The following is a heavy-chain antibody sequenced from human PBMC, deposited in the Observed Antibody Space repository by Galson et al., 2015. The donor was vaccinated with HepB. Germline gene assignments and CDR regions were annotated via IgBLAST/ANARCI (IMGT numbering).Heavy chain of an antibody. CDR1: GGTFSNYG. Sequence: SVKVSCKASGGTFSNYGISWVRQAPGQGLEWMGGISPIFATTNYPPKFQGRVTISADESASTVYMDLSSLRPEDTAVYYCVRSRTGFLEWLKDAFDMWGQGTMVTVSS. J-gene: IGHJ3*02. V-gene: IGHV1-69*13. D-gene: IGHD3-3*01. CDR2: ISPIFATT. CDR3: VRSRTGFLEWLKDAFDM.